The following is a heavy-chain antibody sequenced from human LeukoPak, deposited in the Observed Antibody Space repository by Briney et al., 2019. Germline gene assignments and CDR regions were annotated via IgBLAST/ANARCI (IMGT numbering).Heavy chain of an antibody. D-gene: IGHD6-19*01. CDR3: ARGWSSGWYWYFDY. V-gene: IGHV3-23*01. CDR2: ISGSGGST. CDR1: GFTFSSYA. Sequence: GGSLRLSCAASGFTFSSYAMSWVRQAPGKGLEWVSAISGSGGSTYYADSMKGRFTISRDNSKNTLYLQMNSLRAEDTAVYYCARGWSSGWYWYFDYWGQGTLVTVSS. J-gene: IGHJ4*02.